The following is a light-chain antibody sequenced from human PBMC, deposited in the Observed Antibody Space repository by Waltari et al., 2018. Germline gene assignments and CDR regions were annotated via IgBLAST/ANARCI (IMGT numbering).Light chain of an antibody. CDR3: ASQTPDGVVL. Sequence: QSALTQPASVSGSPGQSITISCTGTGGAIATSDFVSWYQHHPDRAPQVIIYDVTNRPSGISARFSASKSADTASLTISGLQTEDEGDYYCASQTPDGVVLFGGGTRVTVL. CDR1: GGAIATSDF. CDR2: DVT. V-gene: IGLV2-14*03. J-gene: IGLJ3*02.